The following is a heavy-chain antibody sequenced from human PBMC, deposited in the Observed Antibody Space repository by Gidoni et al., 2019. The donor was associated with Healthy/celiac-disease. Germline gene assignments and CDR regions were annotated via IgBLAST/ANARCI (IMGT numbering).Heavy chain of an antibody. D-gene: IGHD2-2*01. V-gene: IGHV4-39*01. J-gene: IGHJ5*02. CDR3: ARHCIVVVPAAIILGWFDP. CDR1: GGSISSSSYY. CDR2: IYYSGST. Sequence: QLQLQESGPGLVKPSETLSLTCTVSGGSISSSSYYWGWIRQPPGKGLEWIGSIYYSGSTYYNPSLKSRVTISVDTSKNQFSLKLSSVTAADTAVYYCARHCIVVVPAAIILGWFDPWGQGTLVTVSS.